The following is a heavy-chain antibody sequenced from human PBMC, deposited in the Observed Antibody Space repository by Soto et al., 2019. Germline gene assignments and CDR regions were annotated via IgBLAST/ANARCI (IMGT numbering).Heavy chain of an antibody. CDR1: GGSFSGYY. CDR2: INHSGST. D-gene: IGHD4-17*01. J-gene: IGHJ4*02. V-gene: IGHV4-34*01. Sequence: QVQLQQWGAGLLKPSETLSLTCAVYGGSFSGYYWSWIRQPPGKGLEWIGEINHSGSTNYNPSLKSRVTIPVDTSKNQFSLKLSSVTAADTAVYYCARRLTTVTTWWADGGQGTLVTVSS. CDR3: ARRLTTVTTWWAD.